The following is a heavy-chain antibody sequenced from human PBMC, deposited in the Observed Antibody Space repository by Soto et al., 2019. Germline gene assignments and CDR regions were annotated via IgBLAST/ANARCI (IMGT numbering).Heavy chain of an antibody. CDR3: ARGREGVVVTALLAFDI. CDR1: GGSISSGGYY. V-gene: IGHV4-31*03. CDR2: IYYSGST. J-gene: IGHJ3*02. D-gene: IGHD2-21*02. Sequence: QVQLQESGPGLVKPSQTLSLTCTVSGGSISSGGYYWSWIRQHPGKGLEWIGYIYYSGSTYYNPSLKSRVTISVDTSKNQFSLKLSSVTAADTAVYYCARGREGVVVTALLAFDIWGQGTMVTVSS.